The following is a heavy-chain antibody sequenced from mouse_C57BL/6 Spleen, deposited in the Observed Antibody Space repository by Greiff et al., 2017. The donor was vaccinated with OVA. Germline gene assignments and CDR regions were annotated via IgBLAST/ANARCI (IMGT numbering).Heavy chain of an antibody. CDR3: ARSWTLGREDFDY. V-gene: IGHV1-7*01. CDR2: INPSSGYT. CDR1: GYTFTSYW. J-gene: IGHJ2*01. D-gene: IGHD4-1*01. Sequence: VQLQQSGAELAKPGASVKLSCKASGYTFTSYWMHWVKQRPGQGLEWIGYINPSSGYTKYNQKFKDKATLTADKSSSTAYMQLSTLTYEDSAVYYCARSWTLGREDFDYGGQGTTLTVSS.